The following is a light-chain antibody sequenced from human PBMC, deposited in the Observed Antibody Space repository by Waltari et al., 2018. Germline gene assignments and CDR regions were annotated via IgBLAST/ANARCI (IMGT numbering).Light chain of an antibody. Sequence: DIQMTQSPSSLSVSVGDRVTITCRASQDIRDFLAWYQQKPGGVPRLLIYGASTLQSGVPSRFSGSGSGTDFTLTIRSLQPDDVATYYCQTYNHAPLTFGPGTKVEVK. V-gene: IGKV1-27*01. CDR1: QDIRDF. J-gene: IGKJ3*01. CDR3: QTYNHAPLT. CDR2: GAS.